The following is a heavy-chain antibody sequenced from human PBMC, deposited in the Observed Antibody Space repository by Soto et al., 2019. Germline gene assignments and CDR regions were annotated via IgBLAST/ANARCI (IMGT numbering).Heavy chain of an antibody. J-gene: IGHJ4*02. V-gene: IGHV1-18*04. CDR2: VSAYNRNT. CDR1: GYTFSNYG. Sequence: GASVKVSCKASGYTFSNYGITWVRQAPGQGLEWMGWVSAYNRNTNYAQKFEDRVTMTTDTSTGTAYMELRSLRSDDTAVYYCATNAPRGSRWTMLDFWGQGTPVTV. D-gene: IGHD6-13*01. CDR3: ATNAPRGSRWTMLDF.